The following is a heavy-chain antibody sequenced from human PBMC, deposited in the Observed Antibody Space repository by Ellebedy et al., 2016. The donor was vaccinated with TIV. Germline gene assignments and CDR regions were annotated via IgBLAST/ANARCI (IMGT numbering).Heavy chain of an antibody. V-gene: IGHV3-15*01. CDR1: GFIFSNAW. Sequence: GESLKISCAASGFIFSNAWMNWVRQAPGKGLEWVGRIKGKTDGGIRDFAAPVKGRFSISRDDSKNTVSLQMDSLKTEDTAVYYCAAGTGYSDFDYWGQGTLVTVSS. D-gene: IGHD2-15*01. CDR2: IKGKTDGGIR. J-gene: IGHJ4*02. CDR3: AAGTGYSDFDY.